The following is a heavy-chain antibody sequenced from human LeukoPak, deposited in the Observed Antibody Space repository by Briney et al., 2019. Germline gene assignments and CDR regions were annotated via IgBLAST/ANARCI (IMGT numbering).Heavy chain of an antibody. V-gene: IGHV1-18*01. CDR1: GYSFSSFG. J-gene: IGHJ4*02. D-gene: IGHD1-26*01. CDR2: LSAYDGVA. CDR3: ASHLAGSGTFGY. Sequence: GASVTVSCKASGYSFSSFGVSWLRQAPGQGLEWMGWLSAYDGVAKYAQKVQDRVTMTTDTSTNTAYMELRSRRSDDSAIYCCASHLAGSGTFGYWGQGALVTVSS.